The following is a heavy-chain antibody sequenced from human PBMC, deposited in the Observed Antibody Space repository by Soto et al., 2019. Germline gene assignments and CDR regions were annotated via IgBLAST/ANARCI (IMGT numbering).Heavy chain of an antibody. CDR1: GGTFSSYS. Sequence: ASVKVSCKASGGTFSSYSISWVRQAPGQGLEWMGGIIPIFGTANYAQRFQGRVTITADESTSTAYMELSSLRSEDTAVYYCAIEYSSSPPYYPIGYWGQGTLVTVSS. V-gene: IGHV1-69*13. CDR2: IIPIFGTA. CDR3: AIEYSSSPPYYPIGY. J-gene: IGHJ4*02. D-gene: IGHD6-6*01.